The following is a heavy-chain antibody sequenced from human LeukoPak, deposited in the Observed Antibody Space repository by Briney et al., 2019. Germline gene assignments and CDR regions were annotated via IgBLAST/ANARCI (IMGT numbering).Heavy chain of an antibody. CDR2: INHSGST. CDR1: GGSISSYY. CDR3: ARGPYRCRGGSGYGETSTFDY. V-gene: IGHV4-34*01. J-gene: IGHJ4*02. D-gene: IGHD2-15*01. Sequence: SETLSLTRTVSGGSISSYYWSWIRQPPGKGLEWIGEINHSGSTNYNPSLKSRVTISVDTSKNQFSLKLSSVTAADTAVYYCARGPYRCRGGSGYGETSTFDYWGQGTLVTVSS.